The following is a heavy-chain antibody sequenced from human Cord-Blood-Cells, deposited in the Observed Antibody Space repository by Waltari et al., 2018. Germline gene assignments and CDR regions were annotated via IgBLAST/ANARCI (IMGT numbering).Heavy chain of an antibody. V-gene: IGHV4-34*01. CDR3: ARRLAASDY. J-gene: IGHJ4*02. CDR1: GGSFSGSS. Sequence: QVQLQQWGAGLLKPSETLSLTCAVYGGSFSGSSWSWIRQPPGKGLEWIGEINHSGSTNYNPSLKSRVTISVDTSKNQFSLKLSSVTAADTAVYYCARRLAASDYWGQGTLVTVSS. D-gene: IGHD2-15*01. CDR2: INHSGST.